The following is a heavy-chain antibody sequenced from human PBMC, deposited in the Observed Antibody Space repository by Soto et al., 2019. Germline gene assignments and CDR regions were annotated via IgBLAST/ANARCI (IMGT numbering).Heavy chain of an antibody. CDR3: ARVETYDILTGYQSYYYYYGMDV. CDR2: IDPSDSYT. D-gene: IGHD3-9*01. V-gene: IGHV5-10-1*01. J-gene: IGHJ6*01. Sequence: ESLTVSWNPSGHSFTSYWIIWVLHMPGKGLEWMGRIDPSDSYTNYSPSCQGHVTISADKSISTAYLQWSSLKASDTAMYYCARVETYDILTGYQSYYYYYGMDVWGQGTTVTVS. CDR1: GHSFTSYW.